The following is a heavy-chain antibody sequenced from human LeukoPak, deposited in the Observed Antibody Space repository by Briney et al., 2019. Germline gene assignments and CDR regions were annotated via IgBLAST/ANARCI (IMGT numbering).Heavy chain of an antibody. CDR3: ARVFRRGVYNYDVFDI. Sequence: PSETLSLTCIVSSGSINVDGYYWSWIRQPAGKGLEWIGRIYANGDTNYSPSLERRVTISIDTSKNQFSLRLSSVTAADSAVYFCARVFRRGVYNYDVFDIWGQGTTVTVSS. CDR1: SGSINVDGYY. D-gene: IGHD5-24*01. V-gene: IGHV4-61*02. J-gene: IGHJ3*02. CDR2: IYANGDT.